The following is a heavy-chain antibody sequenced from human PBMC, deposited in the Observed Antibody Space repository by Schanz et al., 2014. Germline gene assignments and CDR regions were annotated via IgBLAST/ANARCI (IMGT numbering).Heavy chain of an antibody. Sequence: QVQLQESGPGLVKSSETLSLTCTVSGGSISSFYWGWIRQPAGKGLEWIGRIYTSGSTNYNPSLKSRFPMSLATSKNQSSRKLSSVTAADTAVYYCARDRGYDFSFDPWGQGTLVTVSS. CDR1: GGSISSFY. V-gene: IGHV4-4*07. D-gene: IGHD3-3*01. CDR2: IYTSGST. CDR3: ARDRGYDFSFDP. J-gene: IGHJ5*02.